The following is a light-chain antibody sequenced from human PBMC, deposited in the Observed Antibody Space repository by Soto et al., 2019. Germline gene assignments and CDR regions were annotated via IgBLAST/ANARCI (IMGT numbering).Light chain of an antibody. CDR3: QVWDSSSDHRGV. J-gene: IGLJ2*01. CDR2: YDS. V-gene: IGLV3-21*04. Sequence: SYELTQPPSVAVAPGTTARITCGGNNIGSKSVHWYQQKPGQAPVLVIYYDSDRPSWIPERFSGSNAGNTATLTISRVEAGDEADYYCQVWDSSSDHRGVCGGGTTLTVL. CDR1: NIGSKS.